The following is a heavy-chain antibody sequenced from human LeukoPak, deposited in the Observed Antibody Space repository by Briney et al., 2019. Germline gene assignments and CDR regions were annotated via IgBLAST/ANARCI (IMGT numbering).Heavy chain of an antibody. D-gene: IGHD6-6*01. CDR1: GYSISSGYY. CDR2: IYHSGST. V-gene: IGHV4-38-2*01. Sequence: PSETLSLTCAVSGYSISSGYYWGWIRQPPGKGLEWIGSIYHSGSTYYNPPLKSRFTISVDTYKNQFSLKLSSVTAADRAEYYCARHYDPPEYSSSSNWFDPWRQGTLVTVSS. CDR3: ARHYDPPEYSSSSNWFDP. J-gene: IGHJ5*02.